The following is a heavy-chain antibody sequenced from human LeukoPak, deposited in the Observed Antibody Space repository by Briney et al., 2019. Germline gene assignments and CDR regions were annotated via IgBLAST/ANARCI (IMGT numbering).Heavy chain of an antibody. CDR1: GYTFTSYD. CDR3: ARASGRQGGHGY. Sequence: ASVKVSCKASGYTFTSYDINWVRQATGQGLEWMGWMNPNSGNTGYAQKFQGRVTITRDTSISTAYMELSSLRSEDTAVYYCARASGRQGGHGYWGQGTLVTVSS. CDR2: MNPNSGNT. J-gene: IGHJ4*02. D-gene: IGHD1-26*01. V-gene: IGHV1-8*03.